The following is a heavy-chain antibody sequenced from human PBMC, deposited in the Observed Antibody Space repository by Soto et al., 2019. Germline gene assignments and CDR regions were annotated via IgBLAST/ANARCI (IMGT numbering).Heavy chain of an antibody. V-gene: IGHV4-30-4*01. CDR3: ARERPDGARLDP. CDR1: GGSISSGDYY. D-gene: IGHD6-6*01. J-gene: IGHJ5*02. CDR2: IYRSGST. Sequence: QVQLQESGPGLVKPSQTLSLTCTVSGGSISSGDYYWSWIRQPPGKGLEWIGYIYRSGSTYYNPSLKSRVTISVDTSKNRFSLKLSSVTAADTAVYYCARERPDGARLDPWGQGTLVTVSS.